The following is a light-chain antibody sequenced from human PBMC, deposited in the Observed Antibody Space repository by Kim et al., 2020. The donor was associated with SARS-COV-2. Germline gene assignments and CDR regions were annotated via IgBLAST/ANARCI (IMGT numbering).Light chain of an antibody. J-gene: IGLJ1*01. CDR1: RSGVVGYHR. CDR3: TSYTSSNTYV. CDR2: EVS. V-gene: IGLV2-18*02. Sequence: GQSVSSSCTGTRSGVVGYHRVSWYQHPPGTAPKLIIYEVSHRPSGVPDRFSGSQSGNTASLTISGLQAEDEADYYCTSYTSSNTYVFGSGTKVTVL.